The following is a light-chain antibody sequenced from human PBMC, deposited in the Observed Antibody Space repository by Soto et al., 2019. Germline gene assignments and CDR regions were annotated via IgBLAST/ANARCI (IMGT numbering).Light chain of an antibody. CDR1: QSVSSSY. CDR3: EQYGSSPRT. V-gene: IGKV3-20*01. J-gene: IGKJ5*01. Sequence: EIVLTQSPGTLSLSPGERATLSCRASQSVSSSYLAWYQQKPGQAPRLLIYNAFNRATGIPDRFSGSGSGTDFSLTISRLEPEDFAVYYCEQYGSSPRTFGQGTRLEIK. CDR2: NAF.